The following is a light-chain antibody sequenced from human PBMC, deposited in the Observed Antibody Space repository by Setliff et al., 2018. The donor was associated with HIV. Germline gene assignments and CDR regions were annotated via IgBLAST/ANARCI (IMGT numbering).Light chain of an antibody. V-gene: IGLV2-14*01. J-gene: IGLJ1*01. CDR1: NSDVGGYNY. CDR2: EVR. Sequence: QSVLTQPASVSGSPGQSITISCTGTNSDVGGYNYVSRYQQHPGRAPKLIIYEVRNRPSGVSHRFSGSKSGNTASLTISGLQAEDEADYYCSSYAITNTLPFGTGTKVTVL. CDR3: SSYAITNTLP.